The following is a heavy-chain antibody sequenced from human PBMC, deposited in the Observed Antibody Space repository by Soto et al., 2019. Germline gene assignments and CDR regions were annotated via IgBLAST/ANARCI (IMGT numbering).Heavy chain of an antibody. CDR1: GFTFHTHA. CDR2: ISATGFSK. CDR3: AMVAAFDFWSGHLVFGWFDS. V-gene: IGHV3-23*01. J-gene: IGHJ5*01. Sequence: EVRLLESGGGFVRPGGSLRLACSASGFTFHTHAMAWVRQAPGKGLEWVASISATGFSKYHADSVKGRITISRDNSNNTADLHRKTLRAEDTAVYNCAMVAAFDFWSGHLVFGWFDSWGQGTEVTVSS. D-gene: IGHD3-3*01.